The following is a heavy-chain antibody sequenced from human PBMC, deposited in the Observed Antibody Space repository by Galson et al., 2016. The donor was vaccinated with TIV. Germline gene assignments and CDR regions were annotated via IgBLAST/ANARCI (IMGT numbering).Heavy chain of an antibody. D-gene: IGHD3-10*01. CDR3: ARDSRGSGAFDI. CDR2: ITTTGFTI. CDR1: GFTFSDYY. V-gene: IGHV3-11*01. J-gene: IGHJ3*02. Sequence: SLRLSCAASGFTFSDYYMSWFRQGPGKGLEFVSYITTTGFTIYYAESVKGRFTISRDNAKNSLFLQMNSLRAGDTAIYYRARDSRGSGAFDIWGQGTMVTVSS.